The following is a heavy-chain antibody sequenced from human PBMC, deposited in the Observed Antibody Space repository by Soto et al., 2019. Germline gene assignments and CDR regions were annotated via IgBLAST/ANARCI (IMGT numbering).Heavy chain of an antibody. CDR3: AKVNYDFWSGYPIYFDY. D-gene: IGHD3-3*01. Sequence: GGSLRLSCAASGFTFSSYAMSWVRQAPGKGLEWVSAISGSGGSTYYADSVKGRFTISRDNSKNTLYLQMNSLRAEDTAVYYCAKVNYDFWSGYPIYFDYWGQGTLVTVSS. V-gene: IGHV3-23*01. CDR2: ISGSGGST. CDR1: GFTFSSYA. J-gene: IGHJ4*02.